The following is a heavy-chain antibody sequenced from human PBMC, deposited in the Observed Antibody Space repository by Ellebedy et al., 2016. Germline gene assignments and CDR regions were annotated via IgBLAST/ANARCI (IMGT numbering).Heavy chain of an antibody. CDR1: GASFTGYY. D-gene: IGHD2-8*02. V-gene: IGHV4-59*01. CDR3: ARYEEVTGGRHYFGS. CDR2: IHSNGNT. J-gene: IGHJ4*02. Sequence: GSLRLSCTVSGASFTGYYWSWIRQPPGKRLEWIGWIHSNGNTYYSPSLASRVTILLDTSKNQFSLKVTSVTAADTAMYYCARYEEVTGGRHYFGSWGQGSLVTVSS.